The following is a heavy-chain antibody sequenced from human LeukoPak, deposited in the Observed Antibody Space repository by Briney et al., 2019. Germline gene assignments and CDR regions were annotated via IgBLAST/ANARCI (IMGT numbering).Heavy chain of an antibody. J-gene: IGHJ6*02. CDR1: GGTVSSYA. D-gene: IGHD4-11*01. CDR2: IIPIFGTA. V-gene: IGHV1-69*13. Sequence: ASVKVSCKASGGTVSSYAISWVRQAPGQGLEWMGGIIPIFGTANYAQKFQGRVTITADESTSTAYMELSSLRSEDTAVYYCARENSNYYYYGMDVWGQGTTVTVSS. CDR3: ARENSNYYYYGMDV.